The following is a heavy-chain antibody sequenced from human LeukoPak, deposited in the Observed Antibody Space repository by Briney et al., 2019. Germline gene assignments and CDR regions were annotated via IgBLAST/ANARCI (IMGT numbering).Heavy chain of an antibody. CDR2: IGSRGSTI. Sequence: GGSLRLSCAAPGFTFSDYYMSWIRQAPGKGLEWVSYIGSRGSTIYYADSVKGRFTISRDNAKNSVYLQMNSLSVEDTAVYYCARDRGGSYLVGYYYYGMDVWGQGTTVTVSS. D-gene: IGHD1-26*01. J-gene: IGHJ6*02. V-gene: IGHV3-11*01. CDR3: ARDRGGSYLVGYYYYGMDV. CDR1: GFTFSDYY.